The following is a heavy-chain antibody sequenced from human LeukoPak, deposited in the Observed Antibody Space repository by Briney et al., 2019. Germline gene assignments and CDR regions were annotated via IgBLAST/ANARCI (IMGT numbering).Heavy chain of an antibody. V-gene: IGHV3-23*01. CDR3: AKDPIGYCSSTSCY. Sequence: GGSLRLSCAASGFTVSSNYMSWVRQAPGKGLEWVSAISGSGGSTYYADSVKGRFTISRDNSKNTLYLQMNSLRAEDTAVYYCAKDPIGYCSSTSCYWGQGTLVTVSS. D-gene: IGHD2-2*01. CDR2: ISGSGGST. CDR1: GFTVSSNY. J-gene: IGHJ4*02.